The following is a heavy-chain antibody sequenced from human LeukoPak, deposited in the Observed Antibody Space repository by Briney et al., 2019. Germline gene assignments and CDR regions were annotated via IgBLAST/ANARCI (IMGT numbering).Heavy chain of an antibody. CDR2: ISSSGSTI. CDR1: GFTFSDYY. V-gene: IGHV3-11*01. CDR3: ASFVLSSGWLYYAFDI. D-gene: IGHD6-19*01. Sequence: GGSLRLSCAASGFTFSDYYMSWIRQAPGKGLEWVSYISSSGSTIYYADSVKGRFTISRDNAKNSLYLQMNSLRAEDTAVYYCASFVLSSGWLYYAFDIWGQGTMVTVSS. J-gene: IGHJ3*02.